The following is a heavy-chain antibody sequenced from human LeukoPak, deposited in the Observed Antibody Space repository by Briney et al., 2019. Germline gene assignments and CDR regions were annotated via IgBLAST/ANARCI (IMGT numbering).Heavy chain of an antibody. V-gene: IGHV3-7*01. D-gene: IGHD2/OR15-2a*01. Sequence: GGSLRLSCAASAFTFSYYWMNWVRQAPGKGLEWVASIKQDGSEKYYVDSVKGRFTISRDNAKNSLYLQMNSLRVDDTAIYYCAGYGFYPYWGQGTPVIVSS. CDR1: AFTFSYYW. CDR2: IKQDGSEK. J-gene: IGHJ4*02. CDR3: AGYGFYPY.